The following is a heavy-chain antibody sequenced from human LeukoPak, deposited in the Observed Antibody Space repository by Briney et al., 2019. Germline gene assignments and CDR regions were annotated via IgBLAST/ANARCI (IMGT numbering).Heavy chain of an antibody. CDR2: IYYSGST. Sequence: PSETLSLTCTVSGGSISSSSYYWGWIRQPPGKGLEWIGSIYYSGSTYYNPSLKSRVTISVDTSKNQFSLKLSSVTAADTAVYYCARDPWFGELFYYGMDVWGQGTTVTVSS. V-gene: IGHV4-39*07. CDR1: GGSISSSSYY. D-gene: IGHD3-10*01. CDR3: ARDPWFGELFYYGMDV. J-gene: IGHJ6*02.